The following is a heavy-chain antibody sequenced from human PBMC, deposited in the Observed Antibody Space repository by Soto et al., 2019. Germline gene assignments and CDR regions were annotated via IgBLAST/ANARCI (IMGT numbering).Heavy chain of an antibody. D-gene: IGHD3-10*01. J-gene: IGHJ4*02. CDR3: AREGATYYYGSGSYSGFDY. CDR1: GYTFTSYA. V-gene: IGHV1-3*01. Sequence: ASVKVSCKASGYTFTSYAIHWVRQAPGQRLEWMGWINAGNGNTKYSQKFQGRVTITRDTSASTAYMELSSLRSEDTAVYYCAREGATYYYGSGSYSGFDYWGQGTLVTVSS. CDR2: INAGNGNT.